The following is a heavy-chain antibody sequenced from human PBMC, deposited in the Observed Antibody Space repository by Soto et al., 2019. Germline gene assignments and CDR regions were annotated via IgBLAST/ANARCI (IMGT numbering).Heavy chain of an antibody. J-gene: IGHJ6*02. CDR2: IYSSGST. CDR1: GGSISSSSYY. Sequence: SETLSLTCTVSGGSISSSSYYWSWIRQPPGKGLEWIGYIYSSGSTNYNPSLKSRVTISVDTSKNQFSLKLSSVTAADTAVYYCASLPTTTVTTILGYYGMDVWGQGTTVTVSS. D-gene: IGHD4-17*01. CDR3: ASLPTTTVTTILGYYGMDV. V-gene: IGHV4-61*05.